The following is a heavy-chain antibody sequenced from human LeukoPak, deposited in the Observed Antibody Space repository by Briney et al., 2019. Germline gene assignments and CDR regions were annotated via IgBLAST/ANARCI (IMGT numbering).Heavy chain of an antibody. V-gene: IGHV1-69*05. CDR1: GGTFSSYA. D-gene: IGHD3-10*01. CDR3: TRTYYNGSGERIDAFDI. CDR2: IIPMFGTA. J-gene: IGHJ3*02. Sequence: SVKVSCKASGGTFSSYAISWVRQAAGQGLEGMGGIIPMFGTANYAQKFQGGVIITTHESRRTAYMELSSLRSKHTAVYYWTRTYYNGSGERIDAFDIWGQGTMVTVSS.